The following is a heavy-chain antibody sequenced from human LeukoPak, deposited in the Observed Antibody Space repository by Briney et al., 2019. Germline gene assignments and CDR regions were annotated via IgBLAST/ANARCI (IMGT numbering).Heavy chain of an antibody. J-gene: IGHJ5*02. CDR3: ARSRVCGSGGNWFDP. CDR2: ISAYNGNT. D-gene: IGHD3-10*01. V-gene: IGHV1-18*01. Sequence: ASVKVSCKASGYTFTSYGISWVRQATGQGLEWMGWISAYNGNTNYAQKLQGRVTMTTDTSTSTAYMELSSLRSEDTAVYYCARSRVCGSGGNWFDPWGQGTLVTVSS. CDR1: GYTFTSYG.